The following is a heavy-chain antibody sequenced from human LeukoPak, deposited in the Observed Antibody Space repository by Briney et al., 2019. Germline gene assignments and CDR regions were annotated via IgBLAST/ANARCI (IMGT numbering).Heavy chain of an antibody. CDR3: AKDMKMLLGLGYFDY. D-gene: IGHD2-8*01. CDR2: ISWNSGSI. J-gene: IGHJ4*02. Sequence: GGSLRLSCAASGFTFDDYAMHWVRHAPGKGLEWVSGISWNSGSIGYADSVKGRFTISRDNAKNSLYLQMNSLRAEDTALYYCAKDMKMLLGLGYFDYWGQGTLVTVSS. CDR1: GFTFDDYA. V-gene: IGHV3-9*01.